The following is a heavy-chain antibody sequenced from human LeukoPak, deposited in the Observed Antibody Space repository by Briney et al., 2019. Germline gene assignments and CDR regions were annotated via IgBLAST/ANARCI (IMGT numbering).Heavy chain of an antibody. CDR2: ISWNSGSI. CDR3: ARDADGNTDH. J-gene: IGHJ4*02. CDR1: GFTFDDYA. Sequence: GGSLRLSCAASGFTFDDYAMHWVRQAPGKGLEWVSGISWNSGSIGYADSVKGRFTISRDNAKNSLYLQMNSLRVEDTAVYYCARDADGNTDHWGQGTLVTVSS. V-gene: IGHV3-9*01.